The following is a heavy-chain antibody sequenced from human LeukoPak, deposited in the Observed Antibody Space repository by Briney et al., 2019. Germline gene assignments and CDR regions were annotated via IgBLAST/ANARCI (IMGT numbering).Heavy chain of an antibody. D-gene: IGHD5-12*01. CDR2: MHYSGIT. CDR1: GGSISSGSHY. V-gene: IGHV4-39*01. CDR3: ARYPYSDSGVWQAFDY. Sequence: AETLSLTCIVSGGSISSGSHYWGWIRQPPGKGLEWIGSMHYSGITYYNPSLTSRVTISVDTSKNQFSLRLSSVTAADTAVYYCARYPYSDSGVWQAFDYWGQGTLVTVSS. J-gene: IGHJ4*02.